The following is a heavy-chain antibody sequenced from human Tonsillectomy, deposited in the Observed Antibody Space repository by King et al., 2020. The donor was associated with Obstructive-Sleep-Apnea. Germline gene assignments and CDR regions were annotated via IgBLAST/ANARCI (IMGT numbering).Heavy chain of an antibody. D-gene: IGHD1-7*01. J-gene: IGHJ4*02. CDR3: AREGNWNYAGFDY. CDR2: ISFAGSNK. V-gene: IGHV3-30*04. Sequence: VQLVESGGGVVQPGRSLRLSCAASGFTFSIYAMQWVRQAPGKGLECVAVISFAGSNKNYADSVKGRFTISRDNSKNTLYLQMNSLRAEDTAVYYCAREGNWNYAGFDYWGQGTLVTVSS. CDR1: GFTFSIYA.